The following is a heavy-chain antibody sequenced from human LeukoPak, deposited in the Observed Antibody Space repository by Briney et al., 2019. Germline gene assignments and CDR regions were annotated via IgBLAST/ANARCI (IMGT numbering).Heavy chain of an antibody. CDR2: IYYSGST. J-gene: IGHJ4*02. D-gene: IGHD3-10*01. CDR3: ARGTLWFGDEYYFDY. CDR1: GGSISSYY. V-gene: IGHV4-59*01. Sequence: LETLSLTCTVSGGSISSYYWSWIRQPPGKGLEWIGYIYYSGSTNYNPSLKSRVTISVDASKNQFSLKLSSVTAADTAVYYCARGTLWFGDEYYFDYWGQGTLVTVSS.